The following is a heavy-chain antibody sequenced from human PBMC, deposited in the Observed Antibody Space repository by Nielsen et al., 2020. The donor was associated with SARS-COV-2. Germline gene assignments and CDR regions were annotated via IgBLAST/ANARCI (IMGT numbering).Heavy chain of an antibody. Sequence: GGSLRLSCAASGFTFSDYWMSWVRQAPGKGLEWVANIHQDGGETRYADSVKGRFTISRDNAKNSLYLQMNSLRAEDTAMYYCAKDGHSSGWYGAPDYWGQGTLVTVSS. D-gene: IGHD6-19*01. CDR1: GFTFSDYW. CDR2: IHQDGGET. V-gene: IGHV3-7*03. CDR3: AKDGHSSGWYGAPDY. J-gene: IGHJ4*02.